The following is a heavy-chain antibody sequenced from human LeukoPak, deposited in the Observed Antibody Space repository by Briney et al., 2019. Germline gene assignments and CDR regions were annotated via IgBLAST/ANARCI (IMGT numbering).Heavy chain of an antibody. Sequence: GASVKVSCXASGYTFTSYGISWVRQAPGQGLEWMGWISAYNGNTNYAQKLQGRVTMTTDTSTSTAYMELRSLRSDDTAVYYCARALDYYGSGSHPFNYYYYYMDVWGKGTTVTVSS. J-gene: IGHJ6*03. CDR1: GYTFTSYG. V-gene: IGHV1-18*01. CDR3: ARALDYYGSGSHPFNYYYYYMDV. CDR2: ISAYNGNT. D-gene: IGHD3-10*01.